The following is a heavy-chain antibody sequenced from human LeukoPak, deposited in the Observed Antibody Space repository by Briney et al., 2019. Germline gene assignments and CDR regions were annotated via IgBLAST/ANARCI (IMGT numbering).Heavy chain of an antibody. V-gene: IGHV3-20*04. J-gene: IGHJ4*02. CDR2: LNWNGGST. CDR3: ARLSGYDWESFYYY. CDR1: GFTFDDYG. D-gene: IGHD5-12*01. Sequence: GGSLRLSCAASGFTFDDYGMSWVRQAPGKGLEWVSGLNWNGGSTGYADSVKGRFTISRDNAKNSLYLQMNSLRAEDTALYYCARLSGYDWESFYYYWGQGTLVTVSS.